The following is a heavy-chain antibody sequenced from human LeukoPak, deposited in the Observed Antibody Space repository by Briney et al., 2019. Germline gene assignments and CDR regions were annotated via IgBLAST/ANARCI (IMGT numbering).Heavy chain of an antibody. CDR2: IYSGGTT. Sequence: GGSLRLSCAASGFTVSSNYMSWVRQAPGKGLECVSLIYSGGTTYYADSVKGRFTISRDNSKNTLYLQMNSLRAEDTALYYCARDFDDWGQGTLVTVSS. J-gene: IGHJ4*02. CDR3: ARDFDD. CDR1: GFTVSSNY. V-gene: IGHV3-53*01.